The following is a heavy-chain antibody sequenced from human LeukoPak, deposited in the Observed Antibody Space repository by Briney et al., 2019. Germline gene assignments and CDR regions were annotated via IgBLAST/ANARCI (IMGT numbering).Heavy chain of an antibody. CDR3: ARARGYYDSGSSNWFAP. CDR2: ISYDGTNK. CDR1: GFTFSSYA. V-gene: IGHV3-30*04. Sequence: GGSLRLSCAASGFTFSSYAMHWVRQAPGKGLEWVAVISYDGTNKYYADSGKGRFTISRDNSKNTLYLQMHSLRAEDTAVYYCARARGYYDSGSSNWFAPWGQGTLVTVSS. D-gene: IGHD3-10*01. J-gene: IGHJ5*02.